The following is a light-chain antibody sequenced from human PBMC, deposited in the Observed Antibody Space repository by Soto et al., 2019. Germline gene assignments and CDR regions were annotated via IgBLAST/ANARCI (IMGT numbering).Light chain of an antibody. CDR2: YDS. CDR1: NLGPKT. J-gene: IGLJ3*02. Sequence: SSELTQPPSVSVAPGKTARISCGGNNLGPKTMHWYQQKPGQAPVLVMFYDSDRPSGIPERFSGSNSGNTATLTISRVEAGDEADYYCQVWDSSSGWVFGGGTKVTVL. V-gene: IGLV3-21*04. CDR3: QVWDSSSGWV.